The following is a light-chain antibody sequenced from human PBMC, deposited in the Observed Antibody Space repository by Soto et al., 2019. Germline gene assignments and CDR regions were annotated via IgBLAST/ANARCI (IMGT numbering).Light chain of an antibody. CDR2: DAS. V-gene: IGKV3-11*01. J-gene: IGKJ4*01. CDR3: KQRSAWPRLS. Sequence: EIVLTQSQSTLSLSPGERATLSCRASQSVSSSLAWYQQKPGQAPRLLIYDASNAATGTPARFSGSGYGTDFTLTTTSLEPEDFAVYYCKQRSAWPRLSFAGGTKVEIK. CDR1: QSVSSS.